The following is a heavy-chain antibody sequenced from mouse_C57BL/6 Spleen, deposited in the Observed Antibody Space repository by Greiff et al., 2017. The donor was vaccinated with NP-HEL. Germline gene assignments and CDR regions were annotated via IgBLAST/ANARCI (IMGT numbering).Heavy chain of an antibody. D-gene: IGHD2-1*01. CDR3: ARSFGIYYGKGYFDY. V-gene: IGHV1-82*01. CDR2: LYPGDGDT. Sequence: QVQLQQSGPEPVKPGASVKISCKASGYAFSSSWMNWVKQRPGKGLEWIGRLYPGDGDTNYNGKFKGKATLTADKSSSTAYMQLSSRTSEDSAVYFCARSFGIYYGKGYFDYWGQGTTRTVSS. J-gene: IGHJ2*01. CDR1: GYAFSSSW.